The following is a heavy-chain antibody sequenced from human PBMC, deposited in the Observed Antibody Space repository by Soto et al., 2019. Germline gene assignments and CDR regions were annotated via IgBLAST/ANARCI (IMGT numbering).Heavy chain of an antibody. CDR3: ARYVGYCTNGVCYRAGYFDY. CDR2: ISSSSSTI. Sequence: GGSLRLSCAASGFTFSSYSMNWVRQAPGKGLEWVSYISSSSSTIYYADSVKGRFTIPRDNAKNSLYLQMNSLRDEDTAVYYCARYVGYCTNGVCYRAGYFDYWGQGTLVTVSS. D-gene: IGHD2-8*01. J-gene: IGHJ4*02. CDR1: GFTFSSYS. V-gene: IGHV3-48*02.